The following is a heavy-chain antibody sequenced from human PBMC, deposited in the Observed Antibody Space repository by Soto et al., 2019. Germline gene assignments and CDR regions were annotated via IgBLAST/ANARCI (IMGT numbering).Heavy chain of an antibody. J-gene: IGHJ4*02. D-gene: IGHD6-13*01. CDR3: AIHRVYSSRWAPFDY. V-gene: IGHV4-39*01. CDR2: IYYSGST. CDR1: GGSISSSSYY. Sequence: SETLSLTCTVSGGSISSSSYYWGWIRQPPGKGLEWIGSIYYSGSTYYIPSLKSRVTISVDTSKNQFSLKLSSVTAADTAVYYCAIHRVYSSRWAPFDYWGQGTLVTVSS.